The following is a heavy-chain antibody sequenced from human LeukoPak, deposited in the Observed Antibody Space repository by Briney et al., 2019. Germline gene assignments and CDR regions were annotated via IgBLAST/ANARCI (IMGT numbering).Heavy chain of an antibody. CDR3: ARDGASWSSPTHYGMDV. J-gene: IGHJ6*02. CDR1: GFTSSSYG. V-gene: IGHV3-33*01. CDR2: IWYDGSNK. D-gene: IGHD6-13*01. Sequence: PGRSLRLSCAASGFTSSSYGMHWVRQAPGKGLEWVAVIWYDGSNKYYADSVKGRFTISRDNSKNTLYLQMNSLRAEDTAVYYCARDGASWSSPTHYGMDVWGQGTTVTVSS.